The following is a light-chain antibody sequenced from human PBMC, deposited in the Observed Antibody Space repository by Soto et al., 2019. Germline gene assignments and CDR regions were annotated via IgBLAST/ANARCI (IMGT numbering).Light chain of an antibody. Sequence: ELVLTQSPDTLSLSPGERATLSCRASQSVSSTSLAWYQQKPGQAPRLLTYGASSRATGIPDRFSGSGSGSDFTLTISRLEPEDFAVYYCQQYGNLPLTFGGGTKVEIK. V-gene: IGKV3-20*01. CDR1: QSVSSTS. CDR2: GAS. J-gene: IGKJ4*01. CDR3: QQYGNLPLT.